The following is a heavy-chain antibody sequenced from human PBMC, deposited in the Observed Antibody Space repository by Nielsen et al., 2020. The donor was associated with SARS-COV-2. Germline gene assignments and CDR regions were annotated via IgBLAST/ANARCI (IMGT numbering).Heavy chain of an antibody. Sequence: GGSLRLSCTASGFTFNNYAMHWVRQAPGKGLDWMTIISSDRSNEHYADSVKGRFTISRDNSRNMVYLQMNSLRPEDTAVYYCARETLDHTSSFVDFWGQGTLVTVSS. J-gene: IGHJ4*02. CDR2: ISSDRSNE. D-gene: IGHD6-6*01. CDR1: GFTFNNYA. CDR3: ARETLDHTSSFVDF. V-gene: IGHV3-30-3*01.